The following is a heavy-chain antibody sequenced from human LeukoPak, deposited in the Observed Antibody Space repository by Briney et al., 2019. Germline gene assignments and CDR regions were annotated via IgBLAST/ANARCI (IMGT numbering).Heavy chain of an antibody. V-gene: IGHV3-48*02. J-gene: IGHJ4*02. CDR2: ISSSGATI. Sequence: GGSLRLSCAASGFTFSSYGMNWVRQAPGKGLEFVAYISSSGATIYCADSLKGRFTISRDNAKNSLYLQMNSLRDEDTAVYFCVRANSLMVRGVITYFDSWGQGTLVTVSS. CDR3: VRANSLMVRGVITYFDS. D-gene: IGHD3-10*01. CDR1: GFTFSSYG.